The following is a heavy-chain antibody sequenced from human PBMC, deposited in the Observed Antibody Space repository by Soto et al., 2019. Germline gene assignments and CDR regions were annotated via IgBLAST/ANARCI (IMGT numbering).Heavy chain of an antibody. V-gene: IGHV1-18*01. J-gene: IGHJ6*02. CDR2: ISPNSGNI. D-gene: IGHD1-1*01. Sequence: QVHLVQSGAEVKKPGASVNVSCKTSGYTFTRNGITWVRQAPGQGLEWMGWISPNSGNIKYAQKLEGRVIMTTERATTTAYMELRSLRSAATAVSYCVKARDRTTGASGDGWGPGTMVTVSS. CDR3: VKARDRTTGASGDG. CDR1: GYTFTRNG.